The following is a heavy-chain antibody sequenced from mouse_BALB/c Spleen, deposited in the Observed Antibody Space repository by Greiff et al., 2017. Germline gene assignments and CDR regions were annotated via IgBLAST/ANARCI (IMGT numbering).Heavy chain of an antibody. D-gene: IGHD2-4*01. V-gene: IGHV5-4*02. CDR2: ISDGGSYT. CDR1: GFTFSDYY. J-gene: IGHJ2*01. Sequence: EVKVVESGGGLVKPGGSLKLSCAASGFTFSDYYMYWVRQTPEKRLEWVATISDGGSYTYYPDSVKGRFTISRDNAKNNLYLQMSSLKSEDTAMYYCARGDDYDGGAFFDYWGQGTTLTVSS. CDR3: ARGDDYDGGAFFDY.